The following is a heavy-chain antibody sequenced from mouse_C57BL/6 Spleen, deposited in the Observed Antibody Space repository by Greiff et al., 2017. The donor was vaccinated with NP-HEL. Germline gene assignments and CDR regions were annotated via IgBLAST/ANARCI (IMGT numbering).Heavy chain of an antibody. CDR3: AREDDGSSYGDY. CDR1: GYTFTSYW. D-gene: IGHD1-1*01. Sequence: QVQLQQPGAELVKPGASVKLSCKASGYTFTSYWMQWVKQRPGQGLEWIGEIDPSDSYTNYNQKFKGKATLTVDTSSSTAYMQLSSLTSEDSAVYYCAREDDGSSYGDYWGQGTTLTVSS. CDR2: IDPSDSYT. V-gene: IGHV1-50*01. J-gene: IGHJ2*01.